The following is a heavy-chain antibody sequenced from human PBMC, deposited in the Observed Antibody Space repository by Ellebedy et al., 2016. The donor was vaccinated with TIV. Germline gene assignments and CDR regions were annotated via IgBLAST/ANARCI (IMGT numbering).Heavy chain of an antibody. D-gene: IGHD2-2*02. Sequence: ASVKVSXKASGFTFTTYYFHWVRQAPGQGLEWMGLISPIDGQTTYAQNFQGRVTLTRDTSTTTVYIGVSGLTSADTAVYYCARSSTAIDYWGQGTLVTVSS. J-gene: IGHJ4*02. V-gene: IGHV1-46*01. CDR2: ISPIDGQT. CDR1: GFTFTTYY. CDR3: ARSSTAIDY.